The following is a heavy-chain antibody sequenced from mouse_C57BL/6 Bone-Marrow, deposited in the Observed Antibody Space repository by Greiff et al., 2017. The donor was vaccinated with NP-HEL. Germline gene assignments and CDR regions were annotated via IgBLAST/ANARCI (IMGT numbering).Heavy chain of an antibody. D-gene: IGHD1-3*01. CDR1: GYAFTNYL. CDR2: INPGSGGT. CDR3: ARKWDILWYFDV. J-gene: IGHJ1*03. Sequence: VQLVESGAELVRPGTSVKVSCKASGYAFTNYLIEWVKQRPGQGLEWIGVINPGSGGTNYNEKFKGKATLTADKSSSTAYMQLSSLTSEDSAVYFCARKWDILWYFDVWGTGTTVTVSS. V-gene: IGHV1-54*01.